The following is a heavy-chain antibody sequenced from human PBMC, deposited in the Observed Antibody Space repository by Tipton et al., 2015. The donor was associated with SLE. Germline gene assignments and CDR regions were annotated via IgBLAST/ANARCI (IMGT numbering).Heavy chain of an antibody. CDR1: RLSISNNW. V-gene: IGHV3-7*01. D-gene: IGHD1-26*01. Sequence: SLRLSCAASRLSISNNWMTWVRQAPGKGLEWVATIREDGNAEYYLDSVRGRFTISRDTAKNSLYLQMNNLRVEETAVYYCAREYQGRFYVNGAFDVWGQGTMVTVSS. J-gene: IGHJ3*01. CDR2: IREDGNAE. CDR3: AREYQGRFYVNGAFDV.